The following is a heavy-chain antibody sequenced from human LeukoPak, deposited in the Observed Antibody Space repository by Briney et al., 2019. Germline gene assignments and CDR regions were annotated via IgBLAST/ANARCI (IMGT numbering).Heavy chain of an antibody. CDR1: GITLSNYW. V-gene: IGHV3-74*01. J-gene: IGHJ4*02. CDR2: IDGEGTGT. D-gene: IGHD4-17*01. Sequence: PGGSLRLSCAASGITLSNYWMHWVRQAPGKGLVWVSRIDGEGTGTSYADSVKGRFTISRDDAKNTLFLQMNSLKTEDTAVYYCTTDPAGVTTVTSANYYFDYWGQGTLVTVSS. CDR3: TTDPAGVTTVTSANYYFDY.